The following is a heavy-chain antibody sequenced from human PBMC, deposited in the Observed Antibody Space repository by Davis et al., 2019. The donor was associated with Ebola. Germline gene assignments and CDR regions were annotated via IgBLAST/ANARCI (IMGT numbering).Heavy chain of an antibody. Sequence: PGGSLRLSCAASGFTFDDYAMHWVRQAPGKGLEWVSGISWNSGSIGYADSVKGRFTNSRDNAKNSLYLQMNKLKAEDTALYYCAKGRYQQLLSPGMDVWGQGTTVTVSS. V-gene: IGHV3-9*01. D-gene: IGHD2-2*01. CDR2: ISWNSGSI. CDR3: AKGRYQQLLSPGMDV. CDR1: GFTFDDYA. J-gene: IGHJ6*02.